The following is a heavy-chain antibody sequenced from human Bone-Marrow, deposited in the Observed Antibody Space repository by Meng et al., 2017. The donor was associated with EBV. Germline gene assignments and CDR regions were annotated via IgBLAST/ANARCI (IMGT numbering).Heavy chain of an antibody. D-gene: IGHD1-26*01. CDR2: INSDGSST. CDR1: EFTVGSNG. J-gene: IGHJ5*02. Sequence: VPLVGSGGGIVRPGRYLRLSCVSSEFTVGSNGMHWVRQAPGKGLVWVSRINSDGSSTSYADSVKDRFSISRDNAKNTLYLQMNSLTVDDTAIYYCVRGYGGSYLGGDHWGQGTLVTVSS. CDR3: VRGYGGSYLGGDH. V-gene: IGHV3-74*01.